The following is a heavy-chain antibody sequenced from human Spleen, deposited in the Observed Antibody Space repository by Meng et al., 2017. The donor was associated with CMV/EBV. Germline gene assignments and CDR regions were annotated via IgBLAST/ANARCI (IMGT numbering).Heavy chain of an antibody. V-gene: IGHV6-1*01. J-gene: IGHJ4*02. CDR2: TYYRSKWYN. CDR1: GDSVSSNSDA. D-gene: IGHD5-24*01. Sequence: IAGDSVSSNSDAWNWIRQSPSRGLEWLGRTYYRSKWYNDYAVSVKTRITINPDTSKNQFSLQLNSVTPEDTAVYYCARERGRDGYFIWGQGTLVTVSS. CDR3: ARERGRDGYFI.